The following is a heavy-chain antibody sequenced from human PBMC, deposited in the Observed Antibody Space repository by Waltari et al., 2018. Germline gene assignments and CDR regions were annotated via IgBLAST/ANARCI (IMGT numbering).Heavy chain of an antibody. CDR2: INTYGGST. J-gene: IGHJ4*02. V-gene: IGHV3-23*01. CDR1: GFTFSRYA. CDR3: ARDGAYCGGDCYSFFDS. Sequence: EVQLLESGGGLVQPGGSLRLSCAAFGFTFSRYAMTWVLQAPVKGLEWVSTINTYGGSTYYADSVKGRFTISRDNSKNTLYLQMNSLRAEDTAVYFCARDGAYCGGDCYSFFDSWGQGTLVTVSS. D-gene: IGHD2-21*01.